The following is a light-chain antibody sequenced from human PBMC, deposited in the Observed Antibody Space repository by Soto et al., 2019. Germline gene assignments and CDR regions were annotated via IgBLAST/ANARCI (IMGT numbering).Light chain of an antibody. CDR2: DIS. V-gene: IGLV2-14*01. Sequence: QSALTQPASVSGSPGQSITISCTGTSSDVGGYNYVSWFQQHPGKAPKLMIYDISNRSSGVSNRFSGSRSGNTASLTISGLQSEDEAEYYCNSYTNNNTFVFGTGTKLTVL. CDR3: NSYTNNNTFV. J-gene: IGLJ1*01. CDR1: SSDVGGYNY.